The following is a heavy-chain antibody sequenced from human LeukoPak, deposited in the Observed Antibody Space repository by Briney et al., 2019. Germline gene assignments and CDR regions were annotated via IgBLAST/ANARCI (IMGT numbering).Heavy chain of an antibody. CDR3: ARAPNYYDSSGYGDYDY. D-gene: IGHD3-22*01. V-gene: IGHV4-34*01. Sequence: SETLSLTCAVYGGSFSGYYWSWIRQPPGKGLEWIGEINHSGSTNYNPSLKSRVTISVDTSKNQFSLKLSSVTAADTAVYYCARAPNYYDSSGYGDYDYWGQGTLVTVSS. J-gene: IGHJ4*02. CDR2: INHSGST. CDR1: GGSFSGYY.